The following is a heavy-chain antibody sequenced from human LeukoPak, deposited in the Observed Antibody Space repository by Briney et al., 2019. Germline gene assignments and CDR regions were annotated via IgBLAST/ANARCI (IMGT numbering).Heavy chain of an antibody. J-gene: IGHJ1*01. Sequence: GGSLRLSCAASGFSFRSYWMSWVRQAPGKGLEWVANIKQDGSEKYYVDSVKGRFTISRDNAKNSLYLQMNSLRAEDTAVYYCARTGYSSSWYPLEYFQHWGQGTLVTVSS. CDR3: ARTGYSSSWYPLEYFQH. CDR2: IKQDGSEK. V-gene: IGHV3-7*01. D-gene: IGHD6-13*01. CDR1: GFSFRSYW.